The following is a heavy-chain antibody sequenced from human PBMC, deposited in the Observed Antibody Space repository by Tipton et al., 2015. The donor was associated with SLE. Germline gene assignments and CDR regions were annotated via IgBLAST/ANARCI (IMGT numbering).Heavy chain of an antibody. V-gene: IGHV4-39*07. CDR2: IYYSGST. CDR1: GGSISSGSYY. J-gene: IGHJ4*02. Sequence: TLSLTCAVSGGSISSGSYYWSWIRQPAGKGLEWIGSIYYSGSTYYNPSLKSRVTISVDTSKNQFSLKLSSVTAADTAVYYCARGGKQQLVHGIDYWGQGTLVTVSS. CDR3: ARGGKQQLVHGIDY. D-gene: IGHD6-13*01.